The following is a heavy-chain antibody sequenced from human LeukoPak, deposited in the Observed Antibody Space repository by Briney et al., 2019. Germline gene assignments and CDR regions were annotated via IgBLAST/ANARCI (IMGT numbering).Heavy chain of an antibody. CDR2: ISSSSSHI. V-gene: IGHV3-21*05. CDR3: ARDLVMATISVLEDY. D-gene: IGHD5-24*01. Sequence: GGSLRLSCTASGFTFSIYSMNWVRQAPGKGLEWVSYISSSSSHIYYAESVKGRFTISRDNANNSLYLQMNSLRAEDTAVYYCARDLVMATISVLEDYWGQGTLVTVSS. CDR1: GFTFSIYS. J-gene: IGHJ4*02.